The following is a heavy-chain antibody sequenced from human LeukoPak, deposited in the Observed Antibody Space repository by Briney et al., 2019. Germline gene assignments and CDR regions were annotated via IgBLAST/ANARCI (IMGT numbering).Heavy chain of an antibody. D-gene: IGHD2-2*02. J-gene: IGHJ5*02. V-gene: IGHV1-69*13. CDR2: IIPIFGTA. CDR1: GGTFNSYA. Sequence: SVKVSCKASGGTFNSYAISWVRQAPGQGLEWMGGIIPIFGTANYAQKFQGRVTITADESTSTAYMELSSLRSEDTAVYYCARTIVVVPAAIRSWFDPWGQGTLVTVS. CDR3: ARTIVVVPAAIRSWFDP.